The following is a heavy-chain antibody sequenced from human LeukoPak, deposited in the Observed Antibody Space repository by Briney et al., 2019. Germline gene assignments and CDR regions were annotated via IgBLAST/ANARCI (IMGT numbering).Heavy chain of an antibody. D-gene: IGHD2-2*01. Sequence: SETLSLTCTVSGGSISSYYWSWLRQPPGKGVEGVGYIYYSGSTNYNPSLKSRVTISVDTSKDQFSLKLSSVTAADTDVYYCARREGCSSTSCYSFLYWGQGTLVTVSS. CDR1: GGSISSYY. CDR3: ARREGCSSTSCYSFLY. V-gene: IGHV4-59*01. J-gene: IGHJ4*02. CDR2: IYYSGST.